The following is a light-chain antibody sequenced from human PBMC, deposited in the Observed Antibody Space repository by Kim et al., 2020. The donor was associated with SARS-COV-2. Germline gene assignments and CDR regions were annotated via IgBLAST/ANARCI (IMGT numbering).Light chain of an antibody. Sequence: SYELTQPPSVSVAPGQTASITCSGDKLGDKYARWYQQKPGQSPVLVIYQDSNRPSGIPERFSGSNSGNTATLTISGTQAMDEADYYCQAWDSSTVVYVFG. CDR2: QDS. CDR1: KLGDKY. J-gene: IGLJ1*01. V-gene: IGLV3-1*01. CDR3: QAWDSSTVVYV.